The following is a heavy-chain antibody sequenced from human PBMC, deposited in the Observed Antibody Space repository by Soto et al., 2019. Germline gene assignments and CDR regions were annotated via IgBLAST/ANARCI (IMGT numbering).Heavy chain of an antibody. J-gene: IGHJ4*02. D-gene: IGHD3-10*01. CDR3: ARFRGWPTYYFDY. Sequence: QVQLQESGPGLVKPSQTLSLTCSVSGGSISRGGYYLSWIRQHPGKGLEWIGYLYYTWSTSYNPSIKSRPTLSVDTSKHQFSLKLSSVTAADTAVYYCARFRGWPTYYFDYWGQGTLVTVSS. CDR2: LYYTWST. V-gene: IGHV4-31*03. CDR1: GGSISRGGYY.